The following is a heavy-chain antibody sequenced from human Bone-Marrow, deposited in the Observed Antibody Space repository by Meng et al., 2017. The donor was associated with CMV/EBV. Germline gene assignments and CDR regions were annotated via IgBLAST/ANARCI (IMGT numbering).Heavy chain of an antibody. Sequence: AKPVALPCNVSDDFVSSYTYYGNWIRQPPGKGLEWIGYIYYNGGTNYNPSLKSPVTMSIDTSKKQFSLRLSSVTAADTAVYYWARGAPGYGMDVWGQGTAVTVSS. CDR3: ARGAPGYGMDV. V-gene: IGHV4-61*01. CDR2: IYYNGGT. CDR1: DDFVSSYTYY. J-gene: IGHJ6*02.